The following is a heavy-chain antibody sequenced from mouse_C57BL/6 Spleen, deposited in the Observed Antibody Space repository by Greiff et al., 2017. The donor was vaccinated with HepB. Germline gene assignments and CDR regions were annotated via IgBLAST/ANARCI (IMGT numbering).Heavy chain of an antibody. V-gene: IGHV1-80*01. J-gene: IGHJ1*03. CDR1: GYAFSSYW. CDR3: ARSGDGYFDV. D-gene: IGHD2-3*01. Sequence: QVQLKESGAELVKPGASVKISCKASGYAFSSYWMNWVKQRPGKGLEWIGQIYPGDGDTNYNGKFKGKATLTADKSSSTAYMQLSSLTSEDSAVYFCARSGDGYFDVWGTGTTVTVSS. CDR2: IYPGDGDT.